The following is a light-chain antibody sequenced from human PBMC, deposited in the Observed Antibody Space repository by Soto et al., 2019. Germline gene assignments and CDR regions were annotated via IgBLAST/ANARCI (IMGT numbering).Light chain of an antibody. V-gene: IGKV3-15*01. Sequence: EIVMTQSPGTLSVSPGERVTLSCRASQSVGRTLAWYQQKPGQAPRLLIYGGSTGATGTPARFSGSGSGTEFTLTINSLQPEDVAVYYCQQYHKWPPLTFGGGTKVEIK. CDR3: QQYHKWPPLT. J-gene: IGKJ4*01. CDR2: GGS. CDR1: QSVGRT.